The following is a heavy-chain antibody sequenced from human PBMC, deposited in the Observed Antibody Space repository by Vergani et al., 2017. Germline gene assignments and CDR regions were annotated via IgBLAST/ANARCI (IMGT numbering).Heavy chain of an antibody. CDR2: IYTSGST. J-gene: IGHJ5*02. D-gene: IGHD2-21*02. V-gene: IGHV4-4*07. CDR3: ARCGGDNPSGWFDP. CDR1: GGSISSYY. Sequence: QVQLQESGPGLVKPSETLSLTCTVSGGSISSYYWIWIRQPAGKGLEWIGRIYTSGSTNYNPSLKSRVTMSVDTSKNQFSLKLSSVTAADTAVYYCARCGGDNPSGWFDPWGQGTLVTVSS.